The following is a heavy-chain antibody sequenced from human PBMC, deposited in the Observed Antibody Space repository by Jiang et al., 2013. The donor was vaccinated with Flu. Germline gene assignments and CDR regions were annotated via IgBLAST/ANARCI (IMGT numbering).Heavy chain of an antibody. J-gene: IGHJ6*02. V-gene: IGHV1-69*01. CDR2: IIPFFGKA. D-gene: IGHD3-10*01. Sequence: GAEVKKPGSSVEVSCKASGGTFNTYTINWVRQAPGQGLEWMGGIIPFFGKADYARQFQGRVTITADDSATTAYMELTNLISEDTAVYFCAIDLVRGGVWGQGTTVTVSS. CDR1: GGTFNTYT. CDR3: AIDLVRGGV.